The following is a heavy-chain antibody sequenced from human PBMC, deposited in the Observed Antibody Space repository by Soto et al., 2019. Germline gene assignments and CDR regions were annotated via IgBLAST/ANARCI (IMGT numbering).Heavy chain of an antibody. CDR3: ARSLTTRYYYGMDV. V-gene: IGHV3-30-3*01. CDR2: ISYDGSNK. J-gene: IGHJ6*01. CDR1: GFTFSSYA. D-gene: IGHD4-4*01. Sequence: QVQLVESGGGVVQPGRSLRLSCAASGFTFSSYAMHWVRQAPGKGLEWVAVISYDGSNKYYADSVKGRFTISRDNSKNTLYLQMNSLRAEDTAVYYCARSLTTRYYYGMDVW.